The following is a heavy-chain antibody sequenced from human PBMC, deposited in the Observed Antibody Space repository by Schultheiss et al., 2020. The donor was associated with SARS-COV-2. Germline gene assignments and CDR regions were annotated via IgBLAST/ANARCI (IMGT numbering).Heavy chain of an antibody. V-gene: IGHV3-53*01. D-gene: IGHD2-21*02. CDR2: IYSGGST. CDR3: TKDLRGDHGVDL. J-gene: IGHJ5*02. Sequence: GESLKISCAASGFTFSDYYMSWVRQAPGKGLEWVSVIYSGGSTYYADSVKGRFTISRDNSKNTLYLQMNSLRAEDTAVYYCTKDLRGDHGVDLWGQGSLVTVSS. CDR1: GFTFSDYY.